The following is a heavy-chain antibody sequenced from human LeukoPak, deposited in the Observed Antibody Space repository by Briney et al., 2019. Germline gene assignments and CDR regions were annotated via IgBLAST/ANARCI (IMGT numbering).Heavy chain of an antibody. D-gene: IGHD3-3*01. CDR1: GFTFSSYS. Sequence: GGSLRLSCAASGFTFSSYSMNWVRQAPGKGLEWVSSISSSSSYIYYADSVKGRFTISRDNAKNSLCLQMNSLRAEDTTVYYCARDTTFGVMDYWGQGTLVTVSS. J-gene: IGHJ4*02. CDR3: ARDTTFGVMDY. V-gene: IGHV3-21*01. CDR2: ISSSSSYI.